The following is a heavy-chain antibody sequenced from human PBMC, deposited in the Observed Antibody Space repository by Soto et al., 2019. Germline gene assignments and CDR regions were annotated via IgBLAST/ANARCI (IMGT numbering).Heavy chain of an antibody. Sequence: QVQLVQSGAEVKKPGSSVKVSCKASGGTFSSYTISWVRQAPGQGLEWMGRIIPILGIANYAQKFQGRVTITADKFTSTAYMELSSLRSEDTAVYYCARVTFMVRGVIVPDGMDVWGQGTTVTVSS. D-gene: IGHD3-10*01. V-gene: IGHV1-69*02. J-gene: IGHJ6*02. CDR2: IIPILGIA. CDR3: ARVTFMVRGVIVPDGMDV. CDR1: GGTFSSYT.